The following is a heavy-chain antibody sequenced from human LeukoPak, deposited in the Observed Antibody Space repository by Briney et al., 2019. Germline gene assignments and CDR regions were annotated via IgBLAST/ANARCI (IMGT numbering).Heavy chain of an antibody. CDR2: IIPIFGTA. D-gene: IGHD6-19*01. CDR3: ARANYPVSGWSLRHVYYYYYMDV. CDR1: GGTFSSYA. J-gene: IGHJ6*03. V-gene: IGHV1-69*13. Sequence: SVKVSCKASGGTFSSYAISWVRQAPGQGLEWMGGIIPIFGTANYAQKFQGRVTVTADESTSTAYMELSSLRSEDTAVYYCARANYPVSGWSLRHVYYYYYMDVWGKGTTVTISS.